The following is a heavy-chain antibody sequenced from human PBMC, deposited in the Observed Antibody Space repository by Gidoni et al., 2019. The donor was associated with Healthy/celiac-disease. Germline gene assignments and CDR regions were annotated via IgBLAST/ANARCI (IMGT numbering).Heavy chain of an antibody. CDR3: AGHCSGGSCYSGYWYFDL. CDR1: GGSIRSYY. CDR2: IYYSGST. Sequence: QVQLQESGPGLVKPSETLSLTCTVSGGSIRSYYWSWIRQPPGKGLEWIGYIYYSGSTNYNPSLKSRVTISVDTSKNQFSLKLSSVTAADTAVYYCAGHCSGGSCYSGYWYFDLWGRGTLVTVSS. D-gene: IGHD2-15*01. V-gene: IGHV4-59*01. J-gene: IGHJ2*01.